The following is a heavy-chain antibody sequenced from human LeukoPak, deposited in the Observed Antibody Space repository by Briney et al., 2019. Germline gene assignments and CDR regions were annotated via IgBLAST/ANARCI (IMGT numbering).Heavy chain of an antibody. J-gene: IGHJ4*02. D-gene: IGHD6-19*01. CDR1: GGSISSNSYY. CDR2: IYYSGST. Sequence: PSETLSLTCTVSGGSISSNSYYWGWIRQPPGKGLEWIGNIYYSGSTDYNPSLKSRVTISVETSKNQFSLNLSSVTAADTAVYYCARGRLARSPYFDYWGQGTLVTVSS. CDR3: ARGRLARSPYFDY. V-gene: IGHV4-39*07.